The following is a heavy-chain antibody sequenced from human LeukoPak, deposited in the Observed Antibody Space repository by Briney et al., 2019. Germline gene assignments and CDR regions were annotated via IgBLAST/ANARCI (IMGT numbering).Heavy chain of an antibody. CDR1: GGSVSSGSYY. D-gene: IGHD5-24*01. Sequence: SETLSLTCTVSGGSVSSGSYYWGWIRQPPGKGLEWIGYTYYSGSANYNPSLKSRVTMSVDTSKNQLSLRLSSVTAADTAVYYCARGGSRDGYNRPLDHWGQGTLVTVSS. CDR3: ARGGSRDGYNRPLDH. V-gene: IGHV4-61*01. CDR2: TYYSGSA. J-gene: IGHJ4*02.